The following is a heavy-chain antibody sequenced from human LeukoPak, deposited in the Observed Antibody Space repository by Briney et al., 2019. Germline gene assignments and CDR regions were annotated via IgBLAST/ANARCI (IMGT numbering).Heavy chain of an antibody. CDR2: ISGYNDDT. D-gene: IGHD6-13*01. CDR3: ARDTARTTTAGGPDS. Sequence: ASVKVSCKASGYTFASYGIDWVRQAPGQGLEWMGWISGYNDDTYYAQNLQGRVTMTTDTSTSTASMEPRSLTSDDTALYYCARDTARTTTAGGPDSWGQGTLVTVSS. V-gene: IGHV1-18*01. CDR1: GYTFASYG. J-gene: IGHJ4*02.